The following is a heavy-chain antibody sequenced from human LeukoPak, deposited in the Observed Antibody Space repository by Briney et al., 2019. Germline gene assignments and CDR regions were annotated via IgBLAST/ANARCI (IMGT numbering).Heavy chain of an antibody. CDR3: AKGVTPSGNQKYYFDY. Sequence: GGSLRLSCAASGITYSSYAMSWVRQVPGKGLEWVSAISGSGATTYYADSVKGRFTISRDNSKNTLYLEMNSLRAEDTAIYYCAKGVTPSGNQKYYFDYWGQGTLVTVSS. CDR1: GITYSSYA. D-gene: IGHD3-10*01. V-gene: IGHV3-23*01. J-gene: IGHJ4*02. CDR2: ISGSGATT.